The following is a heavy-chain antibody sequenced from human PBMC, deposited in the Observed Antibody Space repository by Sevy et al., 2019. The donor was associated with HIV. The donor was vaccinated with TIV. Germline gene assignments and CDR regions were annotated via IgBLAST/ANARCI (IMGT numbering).Heavy chain of an antibody. CDR2: IIPNSGGT. V-gene: IGHV1-2*02. J-gene: IGHJ4*02. CDR1: GYTFTGYY. D-gene: IGHD1-20*01. CDR3: ASQGITGTTDY. Sequence: ASVKVSCKASGYTFTGYYMHWVRQAPGQGLEWMGWIIPNSGGTNCAQKFQGRVTMTRDTSISTAYMELSRLRSDDTAVSYCASQGITGTTDYWGQGTLVTVSS.